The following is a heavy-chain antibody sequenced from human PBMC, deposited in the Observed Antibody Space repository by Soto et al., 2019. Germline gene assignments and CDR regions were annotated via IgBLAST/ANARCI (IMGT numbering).Heavy chain of an antibody. CDR2: ISHSGST. CDR1: GGSVSSDLYN. CDR3: GRVKGETFQKKNDY. Sequence: PPETLSLTCSVSGGSVSSDLYNWRWIRQPPGKGLEWVGDISHSGSTNYNPSLKSRATISVDTSRNHLSLKVTSVTVADTAVYYCGRVKGETFQKKNDYWGQGIVVTVSS. V-gene: IGHV4-61*03. J-gene: IGHJ4*02.